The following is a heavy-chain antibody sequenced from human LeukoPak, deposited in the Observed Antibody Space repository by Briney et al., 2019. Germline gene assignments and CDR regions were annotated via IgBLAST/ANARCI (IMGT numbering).Heavy chain of an antibody. CDR2: IYTSGST. Sequence: PSETLSLTCTVSGGSISSSSYYWSWIRQPAGKGLEWIGRIYTSGSTNYNPSLKSRVTISVDTSKNQFSLKLSSVTAADTAVYYCARGGKRPNWFDPWGQGTLVTVSS. V-gene: IGHV4-61*02. CDR3: ARGGKRPNWFDP. CDR1: GGSISSSSYY. D-gene: IGHD1-26*01. J-gene: IGHJ5*02.